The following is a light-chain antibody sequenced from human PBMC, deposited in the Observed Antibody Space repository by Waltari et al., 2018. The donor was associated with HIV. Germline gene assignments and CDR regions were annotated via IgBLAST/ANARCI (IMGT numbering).Light chain of an antibody. Sequence: QSALPQPAPVSGSLGQSITLSCPGTSSAACGYPYVCWYQHHPGKAPNLMIYEVTTRPSGVSNRFSGSKSGNTASLTISGLQAEDESDYYCTSYTSSSTLVVFGGGTNLTVL. V-gene: IGLV2-14*01. CDR1: SSAACGYPY. CDR2: EVT. J-gene: IGLJ2*01. CDR3: TSYTSSSTLVV.